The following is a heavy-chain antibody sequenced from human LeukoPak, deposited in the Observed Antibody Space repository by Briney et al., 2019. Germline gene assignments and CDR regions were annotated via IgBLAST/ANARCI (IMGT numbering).Heavy chain of an antibody. CDR3: ARVVGSYFIDY. CDR1: GGSISSGGYY. Sequence: SSETLSLTCTVSGGSISSGGYYWSWIRQHPGKGLEWIGYIYYSGSTYYDPSLKSRVTISVDTSKNQFSLKLSSVTAADTAAYYCARVVGSYFIDYWGQGTLVTVSS. CDR2: IYYSGST. V-gene: IGHV4-31*03. J-gene: IGHJ4*02. D-gene: IGHD1-26*01.